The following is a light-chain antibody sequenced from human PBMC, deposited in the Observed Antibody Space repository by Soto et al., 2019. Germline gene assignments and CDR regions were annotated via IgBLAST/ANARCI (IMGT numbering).Light chain of an antibody. J-gene: IGLJ2*01. CDR1: RSDVGGYNF. CDR2: DVT. CDR3: SSYTSTNTLV. V-gene: IGLV2-14*01. Sequence: QSALTQPASVSGSPGQSITISCTGTRSDVGGYNFVSWYQQHPGKVPKLLIYDVTHRPSGVSNRFSASKSANTASLTISGLQAEVEADYYCSSYTSTNTLVFGGGTKLTVL.